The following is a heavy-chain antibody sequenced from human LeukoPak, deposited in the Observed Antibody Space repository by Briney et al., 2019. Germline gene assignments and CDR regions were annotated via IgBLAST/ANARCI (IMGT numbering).Heavy chain of an antibody. CDR1: GFTFSSYG. CDR3: ARDTYYYDSSGAFDI. Sequence: GRSLRLSCAASGFTFSSYGMPWVRQAPGKGLGWVAVIWYDGSNKYYADSVKGRFTISRDNSKNTLYLQMNSLRAEDTAVYYCARDTYYYDSSGAFDIWGQGTMVTVSS. CDR2: IWYDGSNK. V-gene: IGHV3-33*01. D-gene: IGHD3-22*01. J-gene: IGHJ3*02.